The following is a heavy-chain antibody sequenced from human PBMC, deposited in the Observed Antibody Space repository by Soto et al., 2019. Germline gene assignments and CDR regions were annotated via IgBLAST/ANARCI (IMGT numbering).Heavy chain of an antibody. V-gene: IGHV4-39*01. CDR3: ASLQVPGNFDY. J-gene: IGHJ4*02. CDR2: IYYSGDT. D-gene: IGHD6-13*01. CDR1: GGSVSGGSYY. Sequence: PSETLSLTCTVSGGSVSGGSYYWAWVRQPPGKGLEWIANIYYSGDTYFHPSLRSRLTVSVDTSKNQFSLKLSSLTAADTAMYYCASLQVPGNFDYWGQGTLVTVSS.